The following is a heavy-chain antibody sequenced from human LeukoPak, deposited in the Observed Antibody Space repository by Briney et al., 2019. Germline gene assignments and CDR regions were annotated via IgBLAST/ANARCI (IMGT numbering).Heavy chain of an antibody. Sequence: PGGSLRLSCAASGFTFSSYSMNWVRQAPGKGLEWVSSISSSSSYIYYADSVKGRFTISRDNAKNSLYLQMNSLRAEDTAVYYCGRCHTTVTTFDYWGQGPLVTVSS. J-gene: IGHJ4*02. CDR1: GFTFSSYS. CDR3: GRCHTTVTTFDY. D-gene: IGHD4-17*01. V-gene: IGHV3-21*01. CDR2: ISSSSSYI.